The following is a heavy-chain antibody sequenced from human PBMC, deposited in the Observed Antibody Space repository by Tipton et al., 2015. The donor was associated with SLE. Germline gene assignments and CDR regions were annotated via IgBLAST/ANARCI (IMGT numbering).Heavy chain of an antibody. V-gene: IGHV3-30*04. J-gene: IGHJ4*02. D-gene: IGHD3-3*01. CDR3: AVQSSGSARADL. Sequence: SLRLSCAASGFTFSSYAMHWVRQAPGKGLEWVAVISYDGSNKYYADSVKGRFTISRDNSKNTLYLQMNSLRAEDTAVYYCAVQSSGSARADLWGQGTLVTVSS. CDR1: GFTFSSYA. CDR2: ISYDGSNK.